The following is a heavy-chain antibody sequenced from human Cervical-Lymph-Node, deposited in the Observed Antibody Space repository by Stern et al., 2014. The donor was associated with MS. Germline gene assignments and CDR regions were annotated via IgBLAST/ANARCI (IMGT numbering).Heavy chain of an antibody. CDR1: GGTFSSYA. V-gene: IGHV1-69*01. J-gene: IGHJ6*02. Sequence: QEQLVQSGAEVKKPGSSVKVSCKASGGTFSSYAISWVRQAPGQGLEWMGGIIPIFGTANYGQKFQGRVTITADESTSTAYMELSSLRSEDTAVYYCARDRTIFGVVTSYGMDVWGQGTTVTVSS. D-gene: IGHD3-3*01. CDR2: IIPIFGTA. CDR3: ARDRTIFGVVTSYGMDV.